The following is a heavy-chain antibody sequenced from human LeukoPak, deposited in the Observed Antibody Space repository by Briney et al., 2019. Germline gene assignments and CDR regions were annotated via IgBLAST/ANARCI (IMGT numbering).Heavy chain of an antibody. CDR1: GYTFSGYY. V-gene: IGHV1-2*02. Sequence: GASVKVSCKASGYTFSGYYIHWVRQAPGQGLEWTGWINPNSGGTNYAQRFQGRVTMTRDTSISTAYMDLSRLRPDDTAVYYCARVDSTGYYRGRGPIDYWGQGTLVTVSS. CDR2: INPNSGGT. D-gene: IGHD3-22*01. CDR3: ARVDSTGYYRGRGPIDY. J-gene: IGHJ4*02.